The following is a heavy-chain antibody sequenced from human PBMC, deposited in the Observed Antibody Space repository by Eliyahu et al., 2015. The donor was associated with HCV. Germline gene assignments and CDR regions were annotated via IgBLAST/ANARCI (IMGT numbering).Heavy chain of an antibody. Sequence: EVQLVESGGGLIQPGGSLRLSCAASGFTVSSNYMSWVRQAPGKGLEWVSVIYSGGSTYYADSVKGRFTISRDNSKNTLYLQMNSLRAEDTAVYYCARDNKVIQWFGELISRYYGMDVWGQGTTVTVSS. CDR2: IYSGGST. V-gene: IGHV3-53*01. D-gene: IGHD3-10*01. CDR1: GFTVSSNY. CDR3: ARDNKVIQWFGELISRYYGMDV. J-gene: IGHJ6*02.